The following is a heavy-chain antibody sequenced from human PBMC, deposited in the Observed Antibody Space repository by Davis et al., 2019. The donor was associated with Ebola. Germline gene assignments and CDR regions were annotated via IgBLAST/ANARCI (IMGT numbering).Heavy chain of an antibody. CDR1: GGSISNSY. J-gene: IGHJ5*02. V-gene: IGHV4-59*01. CDR3: ARLGFCSTASCPFDP. CDR2: IYYTGAT. Sequence: MPSETLSLTCTVAGGSISNSYWSRIRQPPGKGLEWVGYIYYTGATNYNPSLKGRVTISVDTSKNQFSLKLNSVTAADTAVYFCARLGFCSTASCPFDPWGQGTLVTVSS. D-gene: IGHD2-2*01.